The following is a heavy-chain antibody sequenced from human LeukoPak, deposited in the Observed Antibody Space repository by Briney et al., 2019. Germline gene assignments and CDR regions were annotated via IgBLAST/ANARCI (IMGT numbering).Heavy chain of an antibody. V-gene: IGHV4-38-2*01. CDR2: IFHTGST. CDR3: ARALGGGWYDY. D-gene: IGHD6-19*01. CDR1: GYSISSGYQ. J-gene: IGHJ4*02. Sequence: SETLSLTCAVSGYSISSGYQWAWIRQPPGKTLGWIGSIFHTGSTNYNPSLKSRVTISVDTSKNQFSLKLSSVTAADTAVYYCARALGGGWYDYWGQGTLVTVSS.